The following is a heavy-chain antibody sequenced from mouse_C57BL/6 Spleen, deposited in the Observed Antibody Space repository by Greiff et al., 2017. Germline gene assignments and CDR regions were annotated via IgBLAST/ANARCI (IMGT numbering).Heavy chain of an antibody. J-gene: IGHJ1*03. Sequence: EVKLMESGGDLVKPGGSLKLSCAASGFTFSSYGMSWVRQTPDKRLEWVATISSGGSYTYYPDSVKGRFTISRDNAKNTLYLQMSSLKSEDTAMYYYARDYYGSKNFDVWGTGTTVTVSS. D-gene: IGHD1-1*01. CDR1: GFTFSSYG. CDR2: ISSGGSYT. CDR3: ARDYYGSKNFDV. V-gene: IGHV5-6*01.